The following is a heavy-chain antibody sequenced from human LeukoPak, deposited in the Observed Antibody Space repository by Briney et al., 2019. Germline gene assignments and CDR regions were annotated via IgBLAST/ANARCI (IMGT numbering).Heavy chain of an antibody. CDR1: GYTFTGYY. CDR2: INPNSGGT. V-gene: IGHV1-2*02. J-gene: IGHJ4*02. D-gene: IGHD1-26*01. Sequence: ASVKVSCKASGYTFTGYYMHWVRQAPGQGLEWMGWINPNSGGTNYAQEFQGRVTMTRDTSISTAYMELSRLRSDDTAVYYCARDITGSYYLFDYWGQGTLVTVSS. CDR3: ARDITGSYYLFDY.